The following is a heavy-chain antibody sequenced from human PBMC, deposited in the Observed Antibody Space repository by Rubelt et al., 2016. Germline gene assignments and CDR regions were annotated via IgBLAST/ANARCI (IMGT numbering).Heavy chain of an antibody. D-gene: IGHD6-19*01. V-gene: IGHV3-9*01. CDR1: GFTFDDYA. Sequence: EVQLLESGGGLVKPGGSLRLSCAASGFTFDDYAMHWVRQAPGKGLEWVSGISWNSGSIGYAESVKGRFTISRDKAKNSLYLQMISLRAEDTALYYCASGYYYYGMDVWGQGTTVTVSS. J-gene: IGHJ6*02. CDR3: ASGYYYYGMDV. CDR2: ISWNSGSI.